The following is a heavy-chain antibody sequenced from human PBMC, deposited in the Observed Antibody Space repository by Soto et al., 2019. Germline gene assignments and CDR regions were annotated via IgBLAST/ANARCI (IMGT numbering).Heavy chain of an antibody. D-gene: IGHD1-1*01. CDR2: VSGSGGAT. J-gene: IGHJ3*02. CDR1: GFTFSSYA. Sequence: EVQLLESGGGLVQPGGSLRLSCAASGFTFSSYAMSWVRQAPGTGLEWVSAVSGSGGATYYADSVKGRFTISRDNSKNTLYLQMHSLRADDTAVYYCAKAQAVWNDAFDIWGQGTMVTVSS. CDR3: AKAQAVWNDAFDI. V-gene: IGHV3-23*01.